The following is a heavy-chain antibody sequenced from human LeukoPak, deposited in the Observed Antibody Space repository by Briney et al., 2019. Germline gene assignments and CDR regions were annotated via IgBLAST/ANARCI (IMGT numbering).Heavy chain of an antibody. Sequence: SETLSLTCTVSGGSISSYYWSWIRQPPGKGLEWIGYIYYSGSTYYNPSLKSRVTISVDTSKNQFSLKLSSVTAADTAVYYCASADLYGIYDILPGWFDPWGQGTLVTVSS. J-gene: IGHJ5*02. V-gene: IGHV4-59*08. CDR3: ASADLYGIYDILPGWFDP. CDR2: IYYSGST. CDR1: GGSISSYY. D-gene: IGHD3-9*01.